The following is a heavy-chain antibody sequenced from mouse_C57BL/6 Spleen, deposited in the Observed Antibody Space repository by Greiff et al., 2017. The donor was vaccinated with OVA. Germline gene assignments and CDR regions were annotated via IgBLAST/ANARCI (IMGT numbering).Heavy chain of an antibody. Sequence: EVKLVESGGGLVKPGGSLKLSCAASGFTFSDYGMHWVRQAPEKGLEWVAYISSGSSTMYYADTVKGRFTISRDNAKNTLFLQMTSLRSEDTAMYYCARPTDGSHYAMDYWGQGTSVTVSS. CDR2: ISSGSSTM. CDR3: ARPTDGSHYAMDY. J-gene: IGHJ4*01. V-gene: IGHV5-17*01. D-gene: IGHD1-1*01. CDR1: GFTFSDYG.